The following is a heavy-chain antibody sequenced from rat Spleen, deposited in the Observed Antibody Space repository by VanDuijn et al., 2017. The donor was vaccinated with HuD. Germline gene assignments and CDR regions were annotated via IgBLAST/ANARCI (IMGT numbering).Heavy chain of an antibody. CDR1: GFTFSSHG. Sequence: EVQLVESGGGLVQPVRSLKLSCAASGFTFSSHGTHWIRQAPTKGLEWVASISPSGGSPYYRDPVKGRFTISRDNAKSTLFLQMDSLRSEDTATYYCATDGTRVSRFAYWGQGTLVTVSS. CDR2: ISPSGGSP. V-gene: IGHV5-19*01. CDR3: ATDGTRVSRFAY. D-gene: IGHD1-4*01. J-gene: IGHJ3*01.